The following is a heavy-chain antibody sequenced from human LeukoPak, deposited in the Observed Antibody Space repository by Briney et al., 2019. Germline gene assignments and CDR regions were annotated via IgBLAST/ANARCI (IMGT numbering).Heavy chain of an antibody. Sequence: GGSLRLSCAASEFTVSSNYMSWVRQAPGKGLEWVSVIYSGGSTYYADSVKGRFTISRDNSKNTLYLQMNSLRAEDTAVYYCAKYAAGVPAAISWGQGTLVTVSS. D-gene: IGHD2-2*01. V-gene: IGHV3-53*01. CDR3: AKYAAGVPAAIS. CDR1: EFTVSSNY. J-gene: IGHJ4*02. CDR2: IYSGGST.